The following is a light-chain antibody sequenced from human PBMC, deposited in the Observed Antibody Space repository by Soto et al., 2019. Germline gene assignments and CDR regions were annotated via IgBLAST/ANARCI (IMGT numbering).Light chain of an antibody. J-gene: IGKJ5*01. Sequence: MLEHSPVILYLSPVEIATLSFRATQSVSSSLAWYQQKPGQAPRLLIHDASHRAAGIPARFSGSGFGTDFTLTVSSLEPEDAAVYYCQQRRNWPPITFGQGTRLEIK. CDR1: QSVSSS. V-gene: IGKV3-11*01. CDR3: QQRRNWPPIT. CDR2: DAS.